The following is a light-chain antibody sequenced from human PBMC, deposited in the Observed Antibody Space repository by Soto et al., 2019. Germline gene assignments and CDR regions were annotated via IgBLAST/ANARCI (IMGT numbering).Light chain of an antibody. Sequence: DIQMTQSPSTLSASIGDRVTITCRASESVKSWLAWYQQKAGKAPKFLIYKASTLESGVPSRFSGSGSGTEFTLTISNLQPGDFATYYCQQYENYWTFGQGTKVDI. CDR3: QQYENYWT. J-gene: IGKJ1*01. CDR1: ESVKSW. CDR2: KAS. V-gene: IGKV1-5*03.